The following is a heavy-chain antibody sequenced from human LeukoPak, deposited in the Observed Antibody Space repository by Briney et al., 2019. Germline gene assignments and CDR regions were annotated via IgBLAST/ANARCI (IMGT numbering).Heavy chain of an antibody. CDR3: WGTTGATRAFDI. J-gene: IGHJ3*02. CDR1: GGTFSSYA. CDR2: IIPIFGTA. Sequence: GSSVKVSCKASGGTFSSYAISWVRQAPGQGLEWMGGIIPIFGTANYAQKFQGRVTITADESTSTAYMELSSLRSEDTAVYYCWGTTGATRAFDIWGQGTMVTVPS. V-gene: IGHV1-69*01. D-gene: IGHD1-26*01.